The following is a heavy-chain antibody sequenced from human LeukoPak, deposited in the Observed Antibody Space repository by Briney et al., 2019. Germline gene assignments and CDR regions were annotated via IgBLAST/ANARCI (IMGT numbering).Heavy chain of an antibody. CDR3: ARGGITMIVGVYGMDV. Sequence: GGSLRLSCAASGFTFSSYSMNWVRQAPGKGLEWVSVIYSGGSTYYADSVKGRFTISRDNSKNTLYLQMNSLRAEDTAVYYCARGGITMIVGVYGMDVWGQGTTVTVSS. D-gene: IGHD3-22*01. J-gene: IGHJ6*02. CDR1: GFTFSSYS. CDR2: IYSGGST. V-gene: IGHV3-53*01.